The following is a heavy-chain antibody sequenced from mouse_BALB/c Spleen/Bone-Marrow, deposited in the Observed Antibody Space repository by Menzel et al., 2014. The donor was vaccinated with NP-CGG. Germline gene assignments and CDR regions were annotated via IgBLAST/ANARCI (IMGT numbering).Heavy chain of an antibody. CDR3: ARDKGRVFFDY. V-gene: IGHV7-3*02. CDR2: IRNKANGYTT. CDR1: GFTFTDYY. Sequence: EVMLVESGGGLVQPGGSLRLSCATSGFTFTDYYMNWVRQPPGKAPEWLGFIRNKANGYTTEYSASVKSRFTISRDNSQNILYLQMNPLRVDDSATYYCARDKGRVFFDYWGQGTTLTVSS. J-gene: IGHJ2*01.